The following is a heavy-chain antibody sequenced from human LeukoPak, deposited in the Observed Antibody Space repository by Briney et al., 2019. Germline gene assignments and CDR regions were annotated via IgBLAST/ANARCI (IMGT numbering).Heavy chain of an antibody. CDR3: ARGRYLPLYFDY. J-gene: IGHJ4*02. CDR1: GGSFSGFY. Sequence: SETLSLTCAVSGGSFSGFYWSWIRQSPGKGLEWIGENNHNKNTKYNPSLKSRVTISVDTSKNQFSLKLSSVTAADTAVYYCARGRYLPLYFDYWGQGTLVTVSS. V-gene: IGHV4-34*01. D-gene: IGHD2/OR15-2a*01. CDR2: NNHNKNT.